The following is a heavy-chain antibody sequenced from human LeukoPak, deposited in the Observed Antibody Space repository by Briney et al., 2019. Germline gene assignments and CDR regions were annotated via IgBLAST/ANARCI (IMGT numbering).Heavy chain of an antibody. CDR3: AKQSYARSLGQ. CDR2: TNSGGTST. J-gene: IGHJ4*02. D-gene: IGHD2-8*01. CDR1: GFPFIDFS. Sequence: GGSLRLSCATSGFPFIDFSMSWVRQAPGEGLEWISTTNSGGTSTYYAESVKGRFTISRDNSKNTLYIEISSLRGEDTGVYYCAKQSYARSLGQGGPGTLVSVSS. V-gene: IGHV3-23*01.